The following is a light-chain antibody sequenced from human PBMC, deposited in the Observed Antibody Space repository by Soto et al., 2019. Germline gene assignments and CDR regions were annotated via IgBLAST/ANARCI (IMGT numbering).Light chain of an antibody. CDR2: EVY. CDR3: SAYAGSSTWV. CDR1: TVDVGGYNY. Sequence: QSAPTQPPSASGSPGQSVTFSCTGTTVDVGGYNYVSWYQQYPGKAPKLMIYEVYKRHSGVPDRFSGSKSGNTASLTVSGLQPEDEADYYCSAYAGSSTWVFGGGTKLTVL. J-gene: IGLJ2*01. V-gene: IGLV2-8*01.